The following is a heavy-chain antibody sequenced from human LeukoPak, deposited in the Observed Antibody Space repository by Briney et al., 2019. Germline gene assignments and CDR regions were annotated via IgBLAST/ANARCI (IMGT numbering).Heavy chain of an antibody. CDR1: GYTLTSYD. D-gene: IGHD6-19*01. Sequence: ASVKVSCKASGYTLTSYDINWVRQATGQGLEWMGWMNPNSGRTGYAQNFQGRITITRNTSISTAYMELSSLRSEDTAVYYCASGLFGIAVAGYWGQGTLVTVSS. CDR2: MNPNSGRT. CDR3: ASGLFGIAVAGY. V-gene: IGHV1-8*01. J-gene: IGHJ4*02.